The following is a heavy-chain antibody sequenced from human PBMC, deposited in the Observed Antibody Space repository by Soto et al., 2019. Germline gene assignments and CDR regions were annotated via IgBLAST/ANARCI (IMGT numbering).Heavy chain of an antibody. CDR2: ISSSSSYI. D-gene: IGHD3-22*01. V-gene: IGHV3-21*01. Sequence: EVQLVESGGGLVKPGGSLRLSCAASGFTFSSYSMNWVRQAPGKGLEWVSSISSSSSYIYYADSVKGRFTISRDNAKNSLYLQMNSLRAEDTAVYYGARSPYYYDSSGYYSYWGQGTLVTVSS. CDR1: GFTFSSYS. CDR3: ARSPYYYDSSGYYSY. J-gene: IGHJ4*02.